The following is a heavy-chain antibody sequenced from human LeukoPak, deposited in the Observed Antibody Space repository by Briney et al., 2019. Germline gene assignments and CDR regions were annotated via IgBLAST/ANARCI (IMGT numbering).Heavy chain of an antibody. J-gene: IGHJ6*03. CDR2: IYYSGST. Sequence: SETLSLTCTVSGGSISSYYWSWIRQPPGKGLEWIGYIYYSGSTNYNPSLKSRVTISVDTSKNQFSLKLSSVTAADTAVYYCARGPYNWIYYMDVWGKGTTVTVSS. CDR1: GGSISSYY. D-gene: IGHD1-20*01. CDR3: ARGPYNWIYYMDV. V-gene: IGHV4-59*01.